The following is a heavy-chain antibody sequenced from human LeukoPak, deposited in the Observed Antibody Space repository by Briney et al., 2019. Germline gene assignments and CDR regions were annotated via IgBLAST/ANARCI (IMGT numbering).Heavy chain of an antibody. CDR2: INHSGST. CDR1: GGSFSGYY. Sequence: PSETLSLTCAVYGGSFSGYYWSWIRQPPGKGLEWIWEINHSGSTNYNPSLKSRVTISVDTSKNQFSLKLSSVTAADTAVYYCARGRTLLRFLEWLLSDAFDIWGQGTMVTVSS. V-gene: IGHV4-34*01. CDR3: ARGRTLLRFLEWLLSDAFDI. D-gene: IGHD3-3*01. J-gene: IGHJ3*02.